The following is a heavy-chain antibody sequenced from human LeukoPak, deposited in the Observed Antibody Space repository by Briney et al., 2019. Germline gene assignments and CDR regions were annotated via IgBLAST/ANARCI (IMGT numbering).Heavy chain of an antibody. V-gene: IGHV4-38-2*01. CDR3: ARQVFNYYKDGGYRQPAIDAFDI. CDR2: IYHSGSP. Sequence: SETLCLTCAVSGYAISSGYYWCWIRQPPGKGLEWIGSIYHSGSPYYNPSHKSRVTISVDTSKNQCSLRLSSVTAADTAIYYCARQVFNYYKDGGYRQPAIDAFDIWGQGTMVTVSS. J-gene: IGHJ3*02. D-gene: IGHD3-10*01. CDR1: GYAISSGYY.